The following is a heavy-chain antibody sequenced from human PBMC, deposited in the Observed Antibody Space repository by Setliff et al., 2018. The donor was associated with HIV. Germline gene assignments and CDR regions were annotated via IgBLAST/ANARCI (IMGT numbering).Heavy chain of an antibody. CDR2: IYYNGGT. CDR3: TRWGASGGRPDWHAFDM. CDR1: GGSITGYY. Sequence: SETLSLTCTVSGGSITGYYWSWIRQPPGKGMEWIGYIYYNGGTNYNPSLKSRVTMLVDTSENHFTLKLTSVTAADTAMYYCTRWGASGGRPDWHAFDMWGQGTMVTVSS. V-gene: IGHV4-59*01. D-gene: IGHD2-15*01. J-gene: IGHJ3*02.